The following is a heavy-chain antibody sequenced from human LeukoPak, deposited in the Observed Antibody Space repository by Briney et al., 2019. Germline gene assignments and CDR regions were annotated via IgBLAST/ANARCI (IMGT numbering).Heavy chain of an antibody. CDR3: ARDIGYGDYYNWFDP. CDR1: GGSISSYY. Sequence: ASETLSLTCTVSGGSISSYYWSWIRQPPGKGLEWIGYIYSSGSTNYNPSLKSRVTISVDTSKNQFSLKLSSVTAADTAVYYCARDIGYGDYYNWFDPWGQGTLVAVSS. D-gene: IGHD4-17*01. J-gene: IGHJ5*02. CDR2: IYSSGST. V-gene: IGHV4-59*01.